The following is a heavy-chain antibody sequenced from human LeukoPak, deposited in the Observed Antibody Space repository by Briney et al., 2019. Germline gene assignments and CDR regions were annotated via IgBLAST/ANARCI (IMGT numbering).Heavy chain of an antibody. V-gene: IGHV1-69*05. Sequence: SVKVSCKASGGTFSSYAISWVRQAPGQGLEWMGRIIPIFGTANYAQRFQGRVTITTDESTSTAYMELSSLRSEDTAVYYCASYVVVVAAKGAFDIWGQGTMVTVSS. J-gene: IGHJ3*02. CDR2: IIPIFGTA. D-gene: IGHD2-15*01. CDR3: ASYVVVVAAKGAFDI. CDR1: GGTFSSYA.